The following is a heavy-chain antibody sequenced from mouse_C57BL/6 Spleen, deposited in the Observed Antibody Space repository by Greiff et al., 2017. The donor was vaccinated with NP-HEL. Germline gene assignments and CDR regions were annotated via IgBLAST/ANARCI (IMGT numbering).Heavy chain of an antibody. D-gene: IGHD4-1*01. CDR2: ISYDGSN. V-gene: IGHV3-6*01. J-gene: IGHJ2*01. CDR3: ARGGLGPVDY. Sequence: DVKLVESGPGLVKPSQSLSLTCSVTGYSITSGYYWNWIRQFPGNKLEWMGYISYDGSNNYNPSLKNRISITRDTSKNQFFLKLNSVTTEDTATYYCARGGLGPVDYWGQGTTLTVSS. CDR1: GYSITSGYY.